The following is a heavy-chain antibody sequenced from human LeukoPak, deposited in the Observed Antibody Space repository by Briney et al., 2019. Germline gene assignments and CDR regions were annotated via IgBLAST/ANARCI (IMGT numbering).Heavy chain of an antibody. J-gene: IGHJ4*02. V-gene: IGHV3-74*01. Sequence: GGSLRLSCAASGFTFSSYWMHWVRQAPGKGLVWVSRINSDGSSTSYADSVKGRFTISRDNAKNTLYLQMNSLRAEDTAVYYCATIQFQLPPARWPSIYWGQGTLVTVSS. D-gene: IGHD5-24*01. CDR3: ATIQFQLPPARWPSIY. CDR2: INSDGSST. CDR1: GFTFSSYW.